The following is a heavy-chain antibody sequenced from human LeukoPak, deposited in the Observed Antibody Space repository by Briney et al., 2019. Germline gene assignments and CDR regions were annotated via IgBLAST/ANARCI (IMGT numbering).Heavy chain of an antibody. CDR2: IIPIFGTA. D-gene: IGHD5-24*01. J-gene: IGHJ4*02. CDR1: GGTFSSYA. V-gene: IGHV1-69*01. Sequence: GSSVKVSCKASGGTFSSYAISWVRQAPGQGLEWMGGIIPIFGTANYAQKFQGRVTITADESTSTAYMELSSLRSEDTAMYYCAREVGKDGYNLDDYWGQGTLVTVSS. CDR3: AREVGKDGYNLDDY.